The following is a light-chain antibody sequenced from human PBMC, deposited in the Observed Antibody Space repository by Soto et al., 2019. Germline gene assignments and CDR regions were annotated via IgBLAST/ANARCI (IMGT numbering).Light chain of an antibody. CDR1: QGIGNY. V-gene: IGKV1-27*01. CDR2: AAS. J-gene: IGKJ1*01. CDR3: QRYNSVPWT. Sequence: DIQMTQSPSSLSASVGDRLTITCRASQGIGNYLAWYQQKPGKVPKLLIYAASTLQSGVPSRFSGRGSGTDFTLAISRLQPEDVATYYCQRYNSVPWTFGQGNKVEIK.